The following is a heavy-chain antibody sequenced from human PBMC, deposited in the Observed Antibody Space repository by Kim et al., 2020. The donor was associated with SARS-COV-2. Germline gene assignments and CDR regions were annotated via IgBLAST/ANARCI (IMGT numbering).Heavy chain of an antibody. CDR1: GFTFSTFW. J-gene: IGHJ4*02. Sequence: GGSLRLSCAASGFTFSTFWMSWVRQPPGKGLEWVANINQDGSVTHYVDSVMGRFTGSRDNARNSLFLQMNSLRVEDTAVYYCVRIYGASYFDYWGQGTLV. CDR2: INQDGSVT. V-gene: IGHV3-7*03. CDR3: VRIYGASYFDY. D-gene: IGHD3-3*01.